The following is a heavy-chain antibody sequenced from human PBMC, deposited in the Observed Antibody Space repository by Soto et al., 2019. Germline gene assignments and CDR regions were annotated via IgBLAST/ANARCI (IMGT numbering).Heavy chain of an antibody. Sequence: QVQLVQSGAEVKKPGSSVKVSCKASGGTFINYVISWVRQAPGQGLEWMGGITPIFGTANYAQKFQGRVTITADKATSTAYLELSRLRSEDTAVYYCARGRYRGNCYAAYWGQGTLVTVSS. CDR2: ITPIFGTA. D-gene: IGHD1-26*01. CDR3: ARGRYRGNCYAAY. CDR1: GGTFINYV. V-gene: IGHV1-69*06. J-gene: IGHJ4*02.